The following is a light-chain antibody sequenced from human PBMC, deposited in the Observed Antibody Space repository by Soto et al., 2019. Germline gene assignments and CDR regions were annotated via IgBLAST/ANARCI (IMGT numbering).Light chain of an antibody. Sequence: EIVMTQSPATLSVSPGERATLSCRASKSISSNLAWYQQQPGQAPRLLMFRTSSRATGFPARFSGSGSGTEVNLTISSLQSEEFGVYYCQQYNNWPRATFGGGTKVEIK. CDR2: RTS. V-gene: IGKV3-15*01. CDR3: QQYNNWPRAT. CDR1: KSISSN. J-gene: IGKJ4*01.